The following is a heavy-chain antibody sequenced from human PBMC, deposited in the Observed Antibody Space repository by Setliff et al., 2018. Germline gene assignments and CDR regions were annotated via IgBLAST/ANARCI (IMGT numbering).Heavy chain of an antibody. Sequence: GGSLRLSCAASGFTFSTYRTHWVRQAPGKGLEWVAVIWDDGGNKYHADSVKGRFTISRDNSKNTLYLQMNSLRPEDTAVYYCARTCSGSGCYAGLESWGQGTPVTVSS. CDR1: GFTFSTYR. D-gene: IGHD2-15*01. CDR3: ARTCSGSGCYAGLES. CDR2: IWDDGGNK. J-gene: IGHJ4*02. V-gene: IGHV3-33*08.